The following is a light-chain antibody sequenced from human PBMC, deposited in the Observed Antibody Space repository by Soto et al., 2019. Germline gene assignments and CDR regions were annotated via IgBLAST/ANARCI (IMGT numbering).Light chain of an antibody. V-gene: IGKV3-15*01. CDR3: QQYNNWHPNT. J-gene: IGKJ2*01. CDR1: QSVSSN. Sequence: EIVMTQSPATLSVSPGERATLSCRASQSVSSNFAWYQQKPGQAPRLLIYGASTRATGIPARFSGSGSGTELTLTISSLQSEDFAVDYCQQYNNWHPNTFGQGTKLEIK. CDR2: GAS.